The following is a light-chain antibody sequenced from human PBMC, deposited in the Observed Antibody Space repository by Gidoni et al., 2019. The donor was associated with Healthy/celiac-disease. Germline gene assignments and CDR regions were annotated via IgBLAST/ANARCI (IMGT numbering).Light chain of an antibody. CDR2: QDS. Sequence: SSELTQPPSVSVSPGQTASITCSGDKLGDKYACWYQQIPGQSPVLVIYQDSKRPSGIPERFSGSNAGNTATLTISGTQAMDEADYYCQAWDSSTYVVFGGGTKLTVL. J-gene: IGLJ2*01. V-gene: IGLV3-1*01. CDR1: KLGDKY. CDR3: QAWDSSTYVV.